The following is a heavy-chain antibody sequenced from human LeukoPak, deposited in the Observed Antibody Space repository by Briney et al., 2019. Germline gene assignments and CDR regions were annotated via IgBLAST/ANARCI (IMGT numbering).Heavy chain of an antibody. Sequence: PGGSLRLSCAASGFTFDDYVMHWVRQASGKGLEWVSGISGSGGSTYYADSVKGRFTISRDNSKNTLYLQMNSLRAEDTAVYYCAKGGLRYDYWGQGTLVTVSS. CDR1: GFTFDDYV. V-gene: IGHV3-23*01. J-gene: IGHJ4*02. CDR2: ISGSGGST. CDR3: AKGGLRYDY.